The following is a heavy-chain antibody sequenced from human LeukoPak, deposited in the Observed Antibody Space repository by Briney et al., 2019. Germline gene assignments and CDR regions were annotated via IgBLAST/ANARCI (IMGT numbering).Heavy chain of an antibody. D-gene: IGHD1-14*01. CDR1: GFIFRNYG. CDR2: LRNDESEI. Sequence: GGSLRLSCAASGFIFRNYGMHWVRQAPGKGLEGVAFLRNDESEIFYAGSVKGRFTISRDNSKNTLYLQMSSLRDEDTAVYYCVKDTGRGDFWGQGTQVTVSS. CDR3: VKDTGRGDF. V-gene: IGHV3-30*02. J-gene: IGHJ4*02.